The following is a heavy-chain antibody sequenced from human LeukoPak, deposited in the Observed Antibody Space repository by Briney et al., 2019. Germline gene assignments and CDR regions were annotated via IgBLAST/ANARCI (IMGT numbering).Heavy chain of an antibody. CDR3: ARDPVVMAGLLWFGELFGYMDV. Sequence: PGGSLRLSCAASGFTFSSYGMHWVRQAPGKGLEWVANIKQDGSEKYYVDSVKGRFTISRDNAKNSLYLQMNSLRAEDTAVYYCARDPVVMAGLLWFGELFGYMDVWGKGTTVTVSS. V-gene: IGHV3-7*01. J-gene: IGHJ6*03. CDR2: IKQDGSEK. D-gene: IGHD3-10*01. CDR1: GFTFSSYG.